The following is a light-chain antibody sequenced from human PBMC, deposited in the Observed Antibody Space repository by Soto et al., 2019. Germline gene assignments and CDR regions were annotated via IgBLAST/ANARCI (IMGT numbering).Light chain of an antibody. CDR1: QDIDNY. V-gene: IGKV1-33*01. Sequence: DIQMTQSPSSLSASVGDRVTVTCQASQDIDNYLNWYQQKPGQAPKLLIYDASNLETGVPSRFSGRGSGTDFTCTISSLQPEDVATYYCQLDGKLPPYTFGQGTKLELK. CDR2: DAS. J-gene: IGKJ2*01. CDR3: QLDGKLPPYT.